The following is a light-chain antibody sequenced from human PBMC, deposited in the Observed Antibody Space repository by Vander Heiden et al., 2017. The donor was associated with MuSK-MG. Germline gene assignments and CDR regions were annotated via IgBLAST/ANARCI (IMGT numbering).Light chain of an antibody. CDR3: RHDGSSLFT. V-gene: IGKV3-20*01. CDR1: QSVSSTY. Sequence: EIVLTHSPGTLSLSPGERATLSCSAGQSVSSTYLAWYQQKPCQAPVLLIYGSSSRSTGVPDRFSGRVSGTDFTLTITRLEPEAFAVYYCRHDGSSLFTFGHGTIVDIK. CDR2: GSS. J-gene: IGKJ3*01.